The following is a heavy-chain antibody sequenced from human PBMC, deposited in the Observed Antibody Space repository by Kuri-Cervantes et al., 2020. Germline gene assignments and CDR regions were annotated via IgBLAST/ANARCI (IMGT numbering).Heavy chain of an antibody. Sequence: ASVKVSCKASGYTFTSYGISWVRQAPGQGLEWMGWISAYNGNTNYAQKLQGRVTITADESTSTAYMKLSSLRSEDTAVYYCAREGAGVSSSSSMDVWGKGTTVTVSS. V-gene: IGHV1-18*01. D-gene: IGHD6-6*01. CDR3: AREGAGVSSSSSMDV. CDR2: ISAYNGNT. CDR1: GYTFTSYG. J-gene: IGHJ6*03.